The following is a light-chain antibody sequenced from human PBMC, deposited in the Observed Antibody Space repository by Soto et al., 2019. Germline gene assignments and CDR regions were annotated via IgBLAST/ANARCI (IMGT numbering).Light chain of an antibody. CDR3: CSCADNFDR. CDR2: DAS. V-gene: IGLV2-11*01. Sequence: QSALTQPRSVSGSPGQSVTISCTGTSSDVGGYEYVSWYQQHPGKAPKLIIFDASKRPSGVPDRFSGSKSGYTASLTISGLQGEDEDYYCCCSCADNFDRFGGGTKVTVL. J-gene: IGLJ2*01. CDR1: SSDVGGYEY.